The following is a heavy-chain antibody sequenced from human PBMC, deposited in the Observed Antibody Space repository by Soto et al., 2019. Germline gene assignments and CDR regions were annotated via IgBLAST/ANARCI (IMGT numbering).Heavy chain of an antibody. Sequence: ASVKVSCKASGYTFSDFDINWLRQASGQGPEWMGWMNAKSGDTFFAQRFQGKFNMTWDTSLSTAYMEVGSLTSDDTAIYYCAGGNPFSYAGFDVWGQGTTVTVSS. V-gene: IGHV1-8*01. CDR2: MNAKSGDT. CDR1: GYTFSDFD. D-gene: IGHD3-10*01. J-gene: IGHJ6*02. CDR3: AGGNPFSYAGFDV.